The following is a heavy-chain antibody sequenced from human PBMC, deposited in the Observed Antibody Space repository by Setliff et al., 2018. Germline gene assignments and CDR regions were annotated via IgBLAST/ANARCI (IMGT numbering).Heavy chain of an antibody. D-gene: IGHD3-10*01. CDR2: ISVYNAET. J-gene: IGHJ3*02. CDR1: GYTFRNYG. Sequence: RASVKVSCKTSGYTFRNYGITWVRQAPGQGLEWVGWISVYNAETNYAQKFQGRVTMTRDTSISTGYMELSRLRSDDTAVYYCARDLNRWFGEFAFDIWGQGTMVTVSS. CDR3: ARDLNRWFGEFAFDI. V-gene: IGHV1-2*02.